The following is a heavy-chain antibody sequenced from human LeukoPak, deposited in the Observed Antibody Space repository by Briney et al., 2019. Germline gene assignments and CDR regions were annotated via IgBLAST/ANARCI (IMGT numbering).Heavy chain of an antibody. D-gene: IGHD3-22*01. CDR3: TTDHSTYYDSSGTGSYH. V-gene: IGHV3-23*01. CDR1: GFTFSNFG. CDR2: IVGRDGDT. Sequence: GGSLRLSCAASGFTFSNFGITWVRQAPGKGLEWVSTIVGRDGDTYYTDSVKGRFTISRDISKNTLYVQMTSLKTEDTAVYYCTTDHSTYYDSSGTGSYHWGQGTLVTVSS. J-gene: IGHJ5*02.